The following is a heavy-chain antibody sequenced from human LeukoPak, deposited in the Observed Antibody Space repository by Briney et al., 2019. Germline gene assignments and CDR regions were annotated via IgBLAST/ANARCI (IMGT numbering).Heavy chain of an antibody. Sequence: GGSLRLSCAASGFTFSSYSMYWIRQAPGKGLEWISYIGSSGGSINYADSVKGRFTISRDNAKNSLSLQMNSLRAEDTAVYYCVRGRTSGSSWPFDYWGQGTLVTVSS. CDR2: IGSSGGSI. CDR3: VRGRTSGSSWPFDY. V-gene: IGHV3-48*04. D-gene: IGHD6-13*01. J-gene: IGHJ4*02. CDR1: GFTFSSYS.